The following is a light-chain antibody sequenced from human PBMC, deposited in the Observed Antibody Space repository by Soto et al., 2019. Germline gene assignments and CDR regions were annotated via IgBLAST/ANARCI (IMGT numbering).Light chain of an antibody. CDR2: DVS. J-gene: IGLJ2*01. CDR3: SSYGGSTNFVI. CDR1: SSDVGGHNY. Sequence: QSVLTQPPSASGSPGQSVTISGTGTSSDVGGHNYVSWYQQHPGKVPKLIIYDVSKRSSGVPDRFSASKSGNTASLTVSGLQAEDEAEYYCSSYGGSTNFVIFGGGTKLNVL. V-gene: IGLV2-8*01.